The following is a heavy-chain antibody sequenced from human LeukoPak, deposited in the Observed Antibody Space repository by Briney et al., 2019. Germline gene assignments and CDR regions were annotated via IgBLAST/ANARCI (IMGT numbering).Heavy chain of an antibody. CDR3: ARGRSPAPILTGYNRRQNWFDP. CDR1: GGSFNGYY. J-gene: IGHJ5*02. D-gene: IGHD3-9*01. Sequence: SETLSRTCAVYGGSFNGYYWSWIRQPPGKGLEWIGEINHSGSTNYNPSLKSRVTISVDTSKNQFSLKLSSVTAADTAVYYCARGRSPAPILTGYNRRQNWFDPWGQGTLVTVSS. V-gene: IGHV4-34*01. CDR2: INHSGST.